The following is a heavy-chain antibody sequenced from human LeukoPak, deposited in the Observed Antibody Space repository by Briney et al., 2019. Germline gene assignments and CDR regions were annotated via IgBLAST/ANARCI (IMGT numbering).Heavy chain of an antibody. CDR2: ISSGGYTI. CDR3: ARTAYYYDSSGYDDAFDI. Sequence: GGSLRLSCAASGFTFSSYGMHWVRQAPGKGLEWLSCISSGGYTIYYADSVKGRFTLSRDNAKNSLYLQMNSLRAEDTAVYYCARTAYYYDSSGYDDAFDIWGQGTMVTVSS. V-gene: IGHV3-48*04. D-gene: IGHD3-22*01. J-gene: IGHJ3*02. CDR1: GFTFSSYG.